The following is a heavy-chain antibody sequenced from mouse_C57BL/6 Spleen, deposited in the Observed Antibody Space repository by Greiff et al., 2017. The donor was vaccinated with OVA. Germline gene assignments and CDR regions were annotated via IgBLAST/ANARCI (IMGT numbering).Heavy chain of an antibody. J-gene: IGHJ4*01. D-gene: IGHD2-4*01. CDR2: IRSKSNNYAT. CDR3: VGHGYDYSPYAMDD. Sequence: EVMLVESGGGLVQPKGSLKLSCAASGFSFNTYAMNWVRQAPGKGLEWVARIRSKSNNYATYYADSVKDRFTISRDDSESMLYLQMNNLKTEDTAMYYCVGHGYDYSPYAMDDWGKGTSVTVSS. V-gene: IGHV10-1*01. CDR1: GFSFNTYA.